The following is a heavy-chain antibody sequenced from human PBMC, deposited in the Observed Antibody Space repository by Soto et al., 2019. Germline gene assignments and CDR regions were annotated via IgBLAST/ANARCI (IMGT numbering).Heavy chain of an antibody. V-gene: IGHV1-2*02. CDR2: INPATGAA. CDR1: GYPVTAYY. Sequence: QLHLVQSGAVVKKPGASVTVSCSASGYPVTAYYMHWVRQAPGRGLEWMGGINPATGAAKYTQTFPGRVTMTRDTSTSTVFMELSGLTSEDTAVFYCARGGGVGVAGSADFDMWGQGTLVTVSS. CDR3: ARGGGVGVAGSADFDM. J-gene: IGHJ3*02. D-gene: IGHD3-3*01.